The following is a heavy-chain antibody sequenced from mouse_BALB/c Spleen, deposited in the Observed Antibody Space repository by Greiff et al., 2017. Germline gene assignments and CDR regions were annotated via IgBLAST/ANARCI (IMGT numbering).Heavy chain of an antibody. D-gene: IGHD2-1*01. CDR2: ISYSGST. CDR1: GYSITSDYA. J-gene: IGHJ3*01. Sequence: EVHLVESGPGLVKPSQSLSLTCTVTGYSITSDYAWNWIRQFPGNKLEWMGYISYSGSTSYNPSLKSRISITRDTSKNQFFLQLNSVTTEDTATYYCARSGYGNPWFAYWGQGTLVTVSA. CDR3: ARSGYGNPWFAY. V-gene: IGHV3-2*02.